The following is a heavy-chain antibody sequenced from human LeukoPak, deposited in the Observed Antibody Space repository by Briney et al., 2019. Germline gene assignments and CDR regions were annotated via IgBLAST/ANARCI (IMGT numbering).Heavy chain of an antibody. V-gene: IGHV3-21*01. D-gene: IGHD6-19*01. CDR3: ASADSSGWYGGLFDY. CDR1: GFTFSSYS. Sequence: GGSLRLSCAASGFTFSSYSMNWVRQAPGKGQEWVSSISSSSSYIHYADSVKGRFTISRDNAKNSLYLQMNSLRAEDTAVYYCASADSSGWYGGLFDYWGQGTLVTVSS. J-gene: IGHJ4*02. CDR2: ISSSSSYI.